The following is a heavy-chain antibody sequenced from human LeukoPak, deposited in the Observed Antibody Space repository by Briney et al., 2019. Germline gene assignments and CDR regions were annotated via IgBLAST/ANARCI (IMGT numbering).Heavy chain of an antibody. V-gene: IGHV3-23*01. CDR2: TGSTGVSA. Sequence: GGSLRLSCAASGFTFSSYAMNWVRQAPGKGLEWVSGTGSTGVSAFYADSVKGRFTVSRDNSKNTLSLQMNSLRAEDTAVYYCAKDPGVVPAHYFDYWGQGTLVTVSS. D-gene: IGHD2-2*01. CDR3: AKDPGVVPAHYFDY. CDR1: GFTFSSYA. J-gene: IGHJ4*02.